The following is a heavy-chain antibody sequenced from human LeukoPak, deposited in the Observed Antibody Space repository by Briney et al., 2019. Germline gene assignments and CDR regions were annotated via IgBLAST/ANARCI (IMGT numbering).Heavy chain of an antibody. CDR2: ISWNMGSI. CDR1: GFTFDDYA. D-gene: IGHD6-19*01. CDR3: AKDMPLGIAVAGTYYYYYYMAV. Sequence: PGRSLRLSCAASGFTFDDYAMHWVRQAPGEGLEWVSGISWNMGSIGYADSVKGRFNTSRDNAKNSLYLQMNSLRAEDTALYYCAKDMPLGIAVAGTYYYYYYMAVWGKGTTVTVSS. V-gene: IGHV3-9*01. J-gene: IGHJ6*03.